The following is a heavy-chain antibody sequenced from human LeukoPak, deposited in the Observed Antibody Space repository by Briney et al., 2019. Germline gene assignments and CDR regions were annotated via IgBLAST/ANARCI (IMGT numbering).Heavy chain of an antibody. V-gene: IGHV1-69*06. CDR2: IIPIFGTA. CDR1: GGNFRSYG. Sequence: GASVKVSCKASGGNFRSYGISWVRQAPGQGLEWMGGIIPIFGTANYAQKFQGRVTITADKSTSTAYMELSSLRSEDTAVYYCTRVEYCSSTSCRILPFDYWGQGTLVTVSS. J-gene: IGHJ4*02. D-gene: IGHD2-2*01. CDR3: TRVEYCSSTSCRILPFDY.